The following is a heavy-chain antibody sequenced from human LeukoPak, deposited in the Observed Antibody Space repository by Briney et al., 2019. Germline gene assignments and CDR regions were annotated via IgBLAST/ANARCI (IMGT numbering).Heavy chain of an antibody. V-gene: IGHV4-59*08. J-gene: IGHJ3*02. D-gene: IGHD3-9*01. CDR3: AGYYDMLTGYYNGDAFDI. Sequence: PSETLSLTCTVSGGSISTYYWSWIRQPPGKGLEWIGYIYYSGSTYYNPSLKSRVTISVDTSKNQFSLKLSSVTAADTAVYYCAGYYDMLTGYYNGDAFDIWGQGTMVTVSS. CDR2: IYYSGST. CDR1: GGSISTYY.